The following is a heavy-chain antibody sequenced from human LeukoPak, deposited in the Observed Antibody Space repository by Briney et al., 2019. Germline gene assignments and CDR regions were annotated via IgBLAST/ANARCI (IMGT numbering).Heavy chain of an antibody. D-gene: IGHD4/OR15-4a*01. V-gene: IGHV3-53*01. CDR3: ARRAGAYSHPY. CDR2: IYSDNT. J-gene: IGHJ4*02. Sequence: GGSLRLSCTVSGFTVSSNSMSWVRQAPGKGLEWVSFIYSDNTHYSDSVKGRFTISKDNSKNTRYLQMNSLRAEDTAVYYCARRAGAYSHPYWGQGTLVTVSS. CDR1: GFTVSSNS.